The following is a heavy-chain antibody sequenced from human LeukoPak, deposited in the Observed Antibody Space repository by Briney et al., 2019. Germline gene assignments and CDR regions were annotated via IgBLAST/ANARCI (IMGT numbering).Heavy chain of an antibody. J-gene: IGHJ4*02. CDR3: ARDRSSGFDY. D-gene: IGHD6-6*01. CDR1: GFTFSSYG. CDR2: ISYDGSNK. V-gene: IGHV3-30*03. Sequence: GGSLRLSCAASGFTFSSYGMHWVRQAPGKGLEWVAVISYDGSNKYYADSVKGRFTISRDNSKNTLYLQMSSLRAEDTAVYYCARDRSSGFDYWGQGTLVTVSS.